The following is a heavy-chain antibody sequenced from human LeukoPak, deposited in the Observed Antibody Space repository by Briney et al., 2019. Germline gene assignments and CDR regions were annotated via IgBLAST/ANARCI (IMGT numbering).Heavy chain of an antibody. D-gene: IGHD3-10*01. J-gene: IGHJ6*04. CDR2: IYYSGST. V-gene: IGHV4-59*01. CDR3: ASSSAMVRGALYGMDV. Sequence: SETLSLTCTVSGVSISSYYWSWIRQPPGKGLEWIGYIYYSGSTNYNPSLKSRVTISVDTSKNQFSLKLSSVTAADTAVYYCASSSAMVRGALYGMDVWGKGTTVTVSS. CDR1: GVSISSYY.